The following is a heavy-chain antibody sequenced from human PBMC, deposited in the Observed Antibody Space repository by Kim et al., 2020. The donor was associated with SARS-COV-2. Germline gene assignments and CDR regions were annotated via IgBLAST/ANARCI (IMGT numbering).Heavy chain of an antibody. D-gene: IGHD1-26*01. CDR1: GLSFGNAW. V-gene: IGHV3-15*01. CDR2: IKRKADGGTT. CDR3: RIVLSPFDY. J-gene: IGHJ4*02. Sequence: GGSLRLSCAASGLSFGNAWMNWVRQAPGKGLELVGLIKRKADGGTTDYAAPVKGRFTVSRDDSKNTVYLQMNSLETEDTAVYYCRIVLSPFDYWGQGILVTVSS.